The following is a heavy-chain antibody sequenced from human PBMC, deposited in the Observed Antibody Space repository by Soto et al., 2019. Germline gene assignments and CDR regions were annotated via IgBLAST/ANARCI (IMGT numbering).Heavy chain of an antibody. D-gene: IGHD4-4*01. CDR2: INAYNGNT. V-gene: IGHV1-18*01. CDR1: GYTFTSYG. CDR3: ARAYSNYGYYYYGMDV. Sequence: ASVKVSCKASGYTFTSYGISWVRQAPGQGLEWMGWINAYNGNTNYAQKLQGRVTMTRDTSTSTAYMELSRLRSDDTAVYYCARAYSNYGYYYYGMDVWGQGTTVTVSS. J-gene: IGHJ6*02.